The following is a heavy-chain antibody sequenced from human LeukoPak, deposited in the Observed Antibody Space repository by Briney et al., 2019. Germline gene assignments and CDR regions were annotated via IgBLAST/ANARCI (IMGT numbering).Heavy chain of an antibody. CDR1: GYSISSGYY. Sequence: PSETLSLTCAVSGYSISSGYYWGLIRPPPGKGLEWIGSIYHSGSTYYNPSLKSRVTISVDTSKNQFSLKLSSVTAADTAVYYCARDGPTYYYDSSGYYFDYWGQGTLVTVSS. D-gene: IGHD3-22*01. CDR2: IYHSGST. CDR3: ARDGPTYYYDSSGYYFDY. J-gene: IGHJ4*02. V-gene: IGHV4-38-2*02.